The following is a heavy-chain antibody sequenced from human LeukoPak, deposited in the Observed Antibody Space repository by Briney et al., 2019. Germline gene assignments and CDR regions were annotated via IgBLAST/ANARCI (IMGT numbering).Heavy chain of an antibody. CDR3: EHDPEGHGYYFDY. V-gene: IGHV4-4*07. CDR2: IHTRGST. CDR1: GGPTSNYF. D-gene: IGHD3-3*01. Sequence: SETLSLTRTVSGGPTSNYFCTWLRQSAGKGLEWMGRIHTRGSTNYNPSLKCRGSMSVDTSKHQFSLKPSSVPTADTAISYREHDPEGHGYYFDYWGQGALVTVSS. J-gene: IGHJ4*02.